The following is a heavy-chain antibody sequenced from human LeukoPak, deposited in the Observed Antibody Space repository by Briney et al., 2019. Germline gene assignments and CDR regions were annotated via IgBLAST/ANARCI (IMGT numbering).Heavy chain of an antibody. J-gene: IGHJ4*02. CDR2: ISSSGCTI. V-gene: IGHV3-11*01. Sequence: GGSLRLSCAASGFTFSDYYMSWIRQAPGKGLEWVSYISSSGCTIYYADSVKGRFTISRDNAKNSLYLQMNSLRAEDTAVYYCARDLVDDYVWGSYCYWGQGTLVTVSS. CDR3: ARDLVDDYVWGSYCY. D-gene: IGHD3-16*01. CDR1: GFTFSDYY.